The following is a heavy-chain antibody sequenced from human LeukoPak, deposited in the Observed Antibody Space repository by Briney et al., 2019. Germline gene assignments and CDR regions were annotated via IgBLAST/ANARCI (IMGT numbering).Heavy chain of an antibody. V-gene: IGHV3-11*06. D-gene: IGHD4-11*01. CDR3: ARDSSTVAPIQY. CDR2: ISSSSTYT. CDR1: GFTFSDSY. J-gene: IGHJ4*02. Sequence: PGGSLRLPCAASGFTFSDSYMSWIRQAPGKGLEWVSYISSSSTYTEYAGSVKGRFTISRDNAKNSLSLQMSSLRDEDTAVYYCARDSSTVAPIQYWGQGTLVTVSS.